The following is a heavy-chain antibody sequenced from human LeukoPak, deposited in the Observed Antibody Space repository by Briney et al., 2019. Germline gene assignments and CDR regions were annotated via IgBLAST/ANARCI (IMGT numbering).Heavy chain of an antibody. D-gene: IGHD3-10*01. Sequence: GGSLRLSCAASGFTFSSYAMSWVRQAPGRGLEWVAVTSSDLNVKLYADSVKGRFTISRDNSRSTLYLQMNSLRPEDTAIYYCAREGYYGSGSPPSLYFDYWGQGTLVTVSS. V-gene: IGHV3-30*03. CDR2: TSSDLNVK. J-gene: IGHJ4*02. CDR1: GFTFSSYA. CDR3: AREGYYGSGSPPSLYFDY.